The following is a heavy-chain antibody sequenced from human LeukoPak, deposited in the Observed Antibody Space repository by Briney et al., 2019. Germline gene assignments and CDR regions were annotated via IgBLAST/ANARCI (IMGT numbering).Heavy chain of an antibody. J-gene: IGHJ4*02. CDR2: IYYSGST. D-gene: IGHD6-19*01. CDR3: ARAVAGTFDY. V-gene: IGHV4-39*07. Sequence: SETLSLTCTVSGGSISSSSYYWGWIRQPLGKGQEWIGSIYYSGSTYYNPSLKSRVTISVDTSKNQFSLKLSSVTAADTAVYYCARAVAGTFDYWGQGTLVTVSS. CDR1: GGSISSSSYY.